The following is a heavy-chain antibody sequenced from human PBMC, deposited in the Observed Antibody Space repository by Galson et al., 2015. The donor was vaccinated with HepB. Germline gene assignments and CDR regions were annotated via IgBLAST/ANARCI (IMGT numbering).Heavy chain of an antibody. D-gene: IGHD3-22*01. Sequence: SVKVSCKASGYTFTGYYMHWVRQAPGQGLGWMGWTNPNSGGTNYAQKFQGRVTMTRDTSISTAYMELSRLRSDDTAVYYCARVITMIAPFDYWGQGTLVTVSS. V-gene: IGHV1-2*02. J-gene: IGHJ4*02. CDR3: ARVITMIAPFDY. CDR2: TNPNSGGT. CDR1: GYTFTGYY.